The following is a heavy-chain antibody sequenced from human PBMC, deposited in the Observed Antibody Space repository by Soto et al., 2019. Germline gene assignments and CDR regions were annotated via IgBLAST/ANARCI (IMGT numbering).Heavy chain of an antibody. Sequence: GGSLRLSCAASRFSFSTYAINWVRQAPGKGLEWVSAISNDGGSTYYADSVKGRLTISRDNSKNTLFLQMSTLRAEDTAVYYCAKSGEGWPNHYYFPMDVWGQGTTVTVSS. CDR2: ISNDGGST. CDR1: RFSFSTYA. CDR3: AKSGEGWPNHYYFPMDV. D-gene: IGHD3-16*01. J-gene: IGHJ6*02. V-gene: IGHV3-23*01.